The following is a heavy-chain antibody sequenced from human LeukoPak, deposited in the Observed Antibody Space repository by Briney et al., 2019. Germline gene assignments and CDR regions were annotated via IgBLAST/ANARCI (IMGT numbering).Heavy chain of an antibody. CDR3: AKDIAAGGTAFDY. V-gene: IGHV3-9*03. J-gene: IGHJ4*02. Sequence: GGSLRLSCAASGFTFDDYAMHWVRQAPGKGLEWVSGISWNSGSIGYADSVKGRLTISRDNAKNSLYLQMNSLRVEDMALYYCAKDIAAGGTAFDYWGQGTLVTVSS. D-gene: IGHD6-13*01. CDR1: GFTFDDYA. CDR2: ISWNSGSI.